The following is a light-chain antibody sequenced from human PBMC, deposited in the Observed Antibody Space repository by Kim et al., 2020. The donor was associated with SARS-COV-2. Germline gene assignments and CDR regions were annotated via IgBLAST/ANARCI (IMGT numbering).Light chain of an antibody. CDR2: GAS. V-gene: IGKV3-20*01. Sequence: EVVLTQSPDTLSFSPRERATLSCRASQTINSAYLAWYQQKPGQDPRLLIYGASNRATGISDRFIGSGSGTDFTLTIVSLKPEDSAVYYCQQHETSPPGYTFGQGTKVDIK. CDR1: QTINSAY. CDR3: QQHETSPPGYT. J-gene: IGKJ2*01.